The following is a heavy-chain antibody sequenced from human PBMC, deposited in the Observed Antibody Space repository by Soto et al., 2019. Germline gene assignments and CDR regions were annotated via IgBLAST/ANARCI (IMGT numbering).Heavy chain of an antibody. Sequence: EVQLVESGGGLVQPGGSLRLSCAASGFTFSSYSMNWVRQAPGKGLEWVSYISSSSSTIYYADSVKGRFTISRDNAKNSLYLQMNSLRAADTAVYYCARHPERIAEIGWFAPWGQGTLVTVSS. CDR3: ARHPERIAEIGWFAP. CDR2: ISSSSSTI. D-gene: IGHD6-13*01. CDR1: GFTFSSYS. V-gene: IGHV3-48*01. J-gene: IGHJ5*02.